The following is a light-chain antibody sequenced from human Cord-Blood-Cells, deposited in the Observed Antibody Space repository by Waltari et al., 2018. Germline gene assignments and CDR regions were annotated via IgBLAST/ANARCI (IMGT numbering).Light chain of an antibody. Sequence: IVMTQSPLSLPVTPGEPASTSCRSSQSLLHSNGYNYLDWYLQKPGQSPQLLIYLGSNRASGVPDRFSGSGSGTDFTLKISRVEAEDVGVYYCMQALQTHTFGQGTKLEIK. CDR2: LGS. CDR3: MQALQTHT. J-gene: IGKJ2*01. V-gene: IGKV2-28*01. CDR1: QSLLHSNGYNY.